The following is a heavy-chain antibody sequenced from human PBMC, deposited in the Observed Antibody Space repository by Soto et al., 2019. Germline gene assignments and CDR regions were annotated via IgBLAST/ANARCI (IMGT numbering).Heavy chain of an antibody. D-gene: IGHD1-7*01. CDR3: ATHNWNLDP. V-gene: IGHV4-39*01. J-gene: IGHJ1*01. CDR2: MYYSGST. CDR1: GDSIRSTTYY. Sequence: QLQLQESGPGLVKPSETLSLTCTVSGDSIRSTTYYWGWIRQPPGKGLEWIGSMYYSGSTYYNPSRKGRVTLSVDMSKNQFSLKLSSVTAADTAVYYCATHNWNLDPWGQGTLVTVSS.